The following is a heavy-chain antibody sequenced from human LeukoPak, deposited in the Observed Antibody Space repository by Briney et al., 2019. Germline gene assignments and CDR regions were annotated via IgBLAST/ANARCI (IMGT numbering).Heavy chain of an antibody. V-gene: IGHV4-59*12. CDR2: IYYSGGT. Sequence: SETLSLTCTVSGGSISSYYWSWIRQPPGKGLEWIGYIYYSGGTNYNPSLKSRVTISVDTSKNQFSLKLSSVTAADTAVYYCARLGSEAAAGWSIEPLWFDPWGQGTLVTVSS. CDR3: ARLGSEAAAGWSIEPLWFDP. J-gene: IGHJ5*02. D-gene: IGHD6-13*01. CDR1: GGSISSYY.